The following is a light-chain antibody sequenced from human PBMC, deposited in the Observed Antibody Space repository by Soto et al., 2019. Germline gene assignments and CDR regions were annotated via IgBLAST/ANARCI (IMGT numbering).Light chain of an antibody. CDR2: EAS. V-gene: IGKV2D-29*01. J-gene: IGKJ2*01. Sequence: EIVMTQSPLSLSVTPGQPASISCKSSQTLLHRDRKTYLYWYLQRTGQPPQLLIHEASNRFSGVPDRFSGSGSGTDFTPKISRVEAEDVGVYYCMQTIQPAFTFGQGTKLEIK. CDR3: MQTIQPAFT. CDR1: QTLLHRDRKTY.